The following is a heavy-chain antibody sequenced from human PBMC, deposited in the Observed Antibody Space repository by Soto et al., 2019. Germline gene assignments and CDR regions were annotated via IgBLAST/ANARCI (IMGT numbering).Heavy chain of an antibody. CDR2: IWRDGSNT. CDR3: ARDLSKGGYFDY. J-gene: IGHJ4*02. V-gene: IGHV3-33*01. Sequence: QLQLVESGGGVVQPGTSLRLSCAVSGFTFSAYGMHWVRQAPGTGLEWLALIWRDGSNTYYSDSVKGRFTISRDNSKNTLYLQMNSLRADDTAVYYCARDLSKGGYFDYWGQGTLVTVSS. CDR1: GFTFSAYG.